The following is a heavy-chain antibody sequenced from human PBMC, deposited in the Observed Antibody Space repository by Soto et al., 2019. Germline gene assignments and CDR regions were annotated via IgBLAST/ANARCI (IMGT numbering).Heavy chain of an antibody. CDR3: AIYQRGYSGGSHFDP. V-gene: IGHV4-39*01. J-gene: IGHJ5*02. Sequence: QLQESGPGLVRPSETLSRTCTVSDFSIGGSFPYLGWIRQPPGTGPEWIGNIALGGTKYYNPSLQSRLTLSLDTSQKLLSLELTSVTATDTAVYYCAIYQRGYSGGSHFDPWCQGTLVTVSS. D-gene: IGHD5-12*01. CDR1: DFSIGGSFPY. CDR2: IALGGTK.